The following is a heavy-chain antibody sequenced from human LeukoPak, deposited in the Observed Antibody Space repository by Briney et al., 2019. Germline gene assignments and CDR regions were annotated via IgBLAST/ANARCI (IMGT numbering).Heavy chain of an antibody. CDR2: IYSGGST. V-gene: IGHV3-66*01. CDR3: ARFHRFHGGNSD. J-gene: IGHJ4*02. D-gene: IGHD4-23*01. Sequence: GGSLRLSCAASGFTVSSNYMSWVRQAPGKGLEWVSVIYSGGSTYYADSVKGRFTIPRDNSKNTLYLQMNSLRAEDTAVYYCARFHRFHGGNSDWGQGTLVTVSS. CDR1: GFTVSSNY.